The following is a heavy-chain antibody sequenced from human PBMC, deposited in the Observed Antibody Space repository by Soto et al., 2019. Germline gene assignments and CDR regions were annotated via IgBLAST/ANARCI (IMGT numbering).Heavy chain of an antibody. CDR3: IQSRCGGDCLQSYASHYYYGMDV. V-gene: IGHV2-5*02. CDR1: GFSLSTSGVG. D-gene: IGHD2-21*02. J-gene: IGHJ6*02. Sequence: QITLKESGPTLVKPTQTLTLTCTFSGFSLSTSGVGVGWIRQPPGKALEWLALIYWDDDKRYSPSLRSRLTISKATSKTQVVLTMTNRDPVDTATYHCIQSRCGGDCLQSYASHYYYGMDVWGQGTTVTVSS. CDR2: IYWDDDK.